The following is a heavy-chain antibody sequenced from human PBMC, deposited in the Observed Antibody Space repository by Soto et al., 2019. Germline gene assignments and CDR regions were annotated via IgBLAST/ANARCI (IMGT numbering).Heavy chain of an antibody. V-gene: IGHV1-69*06. J-gene: IGHJ4*02. CDR2: TNGNLGTG. Sequence: QVQLVQSGAEVKRPGSSVKVSCKASGGTFSSYPISWVRQAPGQGLEWMGGTNGNLGTGNYAQKFRGRLTITMDISTTTAYMELSSLTSEVTAVYYCARRDSHGFFRYFDNWGQGTLVTVSS. D-gene: IGHD3-10*01. CDR3: ARRDSHGFFRYFDN. CDR1: GGTFSSYP.